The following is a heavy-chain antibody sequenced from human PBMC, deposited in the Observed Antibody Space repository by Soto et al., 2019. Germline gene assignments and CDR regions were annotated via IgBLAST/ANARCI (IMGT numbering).Heavy chain of an antibody. CDR2: IYWNDDK. J-gene: IGHJ4*02. CDR1: GFSLSTSGVG. V-gene: IGHV2-5*01. Sequence: QITLKESGPTLVKPTQTLTLTCTFSGFSLSTSGVGVGWIRQPPGKALEWLALIYWNDDKRYSPSLKSRLTNTQDPSKNQGGPTNTNKDPVDTATYYCAHRHWGSSLDYWGQGTLVTVSS. D-gene: IGHD6-13*01. CDR3: AHRHWGSSLDY.